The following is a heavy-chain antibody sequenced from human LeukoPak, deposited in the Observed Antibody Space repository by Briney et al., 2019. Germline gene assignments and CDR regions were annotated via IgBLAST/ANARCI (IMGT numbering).Heavy chain of an antibody. Sequence: ASVKVSCKASGYTFTGYYIHWVRQAPGQGLEWMGWINPNSGGTNYAQKFQGRVTMTRDTSISTAYMELSRLRSDDTAVYYCARDLSGSYSHFDYWGQGTLVTVSS. V-gene: IGHV1-2*02. CDR3: ARDLSGSYSHFDY. CDR1: GYTFTGYY. CDR2: INPNSGGT. D-gene: IGHD1-26*01. J-gene: IGHJ4*02.